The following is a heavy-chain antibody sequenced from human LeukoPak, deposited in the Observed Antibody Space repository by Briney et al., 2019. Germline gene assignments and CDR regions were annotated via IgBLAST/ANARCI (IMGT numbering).Heavy chain of an antibody. V-gene: IGHV3-11*01. D-gene: IGHD5-24*01. CDR3: ARDCRDGYNCGDY. Sequence: GGSLRLSCAASGFTFSDYYMTWIRQAPGKGLEWVSYISSSGSSTYYADSVKGRFTISRDNAKKSLYMQMNSLRAEDTAVYYCARDCRDGYNCGDYWGQGTLVTVSS. CDR1: GFTFSDYY. J-gene: IGHJ4*02. CDR2: ISSSGSST.